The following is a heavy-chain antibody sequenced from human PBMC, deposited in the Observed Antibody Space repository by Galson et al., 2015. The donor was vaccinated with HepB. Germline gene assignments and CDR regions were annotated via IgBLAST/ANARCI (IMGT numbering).Heavy chain of an antibody. J-gene: IGHJ6*02. CDR1: GFTFSSYG. D-gene: IGHD2-15*01. V-gene: IGHV3-33*01. Sequence: SLRLSCAASGFTFSSYGMHWVRQAPGKGLEWVAVIWYDGSNKYYADSVKGRFTISRDNSKNTLYLQMNSLRAEDTAVYYCARDQMEVAATEYYYYYYGMDVWGQGTTVTVSS. CDR2: IWYDGSNK. CDR3: ARDQMEVAATEYYYYYYGMDV.